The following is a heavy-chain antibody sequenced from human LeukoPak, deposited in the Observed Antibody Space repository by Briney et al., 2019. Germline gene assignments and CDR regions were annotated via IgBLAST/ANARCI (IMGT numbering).Heavy chain of an antibody. J-gene: IGHJ6*04. CDR1: GGSFSGYY. Sequence: PSETLSLTCAVYGGSFSGYYWSWIRQPPGKGLEWIGEINHSGSTNYNPSLKSRVTISVDTSKNQFSLKLSSVTAADTAVYCCATRPPRVSCSSTSCYGMDVWGKGTTVTVSS. CDR3: ATRPPRVSCSSTSCYGMDV. CDR2: INHSGST. D-gene: IGHD2-2*01. V-gene: IGHV4-34*01.